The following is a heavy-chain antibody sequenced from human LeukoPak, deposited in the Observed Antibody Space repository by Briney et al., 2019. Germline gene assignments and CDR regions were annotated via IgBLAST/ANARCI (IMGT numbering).Heavy chain of an antibody. Sequence: PGGSLRLSCAASGFTFNNFAMSWVRQAPGKGLEWVSLISGSESNSYYADSVKGRFTISGDNSKNTLYLDMNTPSAEDTAMYYCAKRQFNSGETVDPGSLDYWGQGTLVTVSS. D-gene: IGHD4/OR15-4a*01. CDR2: ISGSESNS. CDR3: AKRQFNSGETVDPGSLDY. J-gene: IGHJ4*02. CDR1: GFTFNNFA. V-gene: IGHV3-23*01.